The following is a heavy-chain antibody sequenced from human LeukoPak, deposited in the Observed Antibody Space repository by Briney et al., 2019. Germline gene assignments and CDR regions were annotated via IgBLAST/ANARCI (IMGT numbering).Heavy chain of an antibody. Sequence: KSGGSLRLSCAASEFIFSSYSMNWVRQAPGKGLEWVSSISSSSSYIYYADSVKGRFTISRDNAKNSLYLQMNSLRAEDTAVYYCASPNLYYGSRNFDSWGQGTLVTVSS. J-gene: IGHJ4*02. CDR3: ASPNLYYGSRNFDS. D-gene: IGHD3-10*01. CDR2: ISSSSSYI. CDR1: EFIFSSYS. V-gene: IGHV3-21*01.